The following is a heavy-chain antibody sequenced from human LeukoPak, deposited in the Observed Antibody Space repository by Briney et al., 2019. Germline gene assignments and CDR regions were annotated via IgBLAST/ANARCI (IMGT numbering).Heavy chain of an antibody. D-gene: IGHD2-2*01. V-gene: IGHV5-51*01. Sequence: GESLKISCKGSGYGFSSYWLGWVRQMSGKGLEWMGIIYPGDSETRHSPSFQGQVTMSADKSISTAYLQWSSLKASDTAMYYCARPYCSSNNCPLSVWGQGTLVTVSS. CDR2: IYPGDSET. CDR3: ARPYCSSNNCPLSV. CDR1: GYGFSSYW. J-gene: IGHJ4*02.